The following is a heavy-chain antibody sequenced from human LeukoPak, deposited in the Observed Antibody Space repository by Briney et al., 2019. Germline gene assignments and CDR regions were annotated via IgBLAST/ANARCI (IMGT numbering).Heavy chain of an antibody. D-gene: IGHD1-1*01. Sequence: ASVKVSCKASGYAFTSYGISWVRQAPGQGLEWMGIINPSGGSTSYAQKLQGRVTMTRDTSTSTVYMELSSLRSEDTAVYYCARDRVVPWNRIDPWGQGTLVTVSS. J-gene: IGHJ5*02. CDR2: INPSGGST. CDR1: GYAFTSYG. V-gene: IGHV1-46*01. CDR3: ARDRVVPWNRIDP.